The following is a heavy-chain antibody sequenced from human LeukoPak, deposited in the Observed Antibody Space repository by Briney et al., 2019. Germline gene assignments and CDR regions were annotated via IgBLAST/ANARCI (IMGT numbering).Heavy chain of an antibody. CDR3: ARHHLYDSSGDGRYYFDY. CDR1: GYSISSGYH. Sequence: SETLCLTCGVSGYSISSGYHWGWIRQPTGKGLEWIGSMSHSGSTYYNPSLKSRVTISVDTSKNQFSVKLSSVTAADTAVYYCARHHLYDSSGDGRYYFDYWGQGTLVTVSS. J-gene: IGHJ4*02. D-gene: IGHD3-22*01. CDR2: MSHSGST. V-gene: IGHV4-38-2*01.